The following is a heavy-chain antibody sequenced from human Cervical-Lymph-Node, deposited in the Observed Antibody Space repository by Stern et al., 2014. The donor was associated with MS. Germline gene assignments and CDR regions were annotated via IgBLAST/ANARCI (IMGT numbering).Heavy chain of an antibody. D-gene: IGHD2-15*01. CDR3: AHSRVKYCRGGTCYSSLFDY. J-gene: IGHJ4*02. Sequence: QVTLKESGPTLVKPTQTVTLTCTLSGFSVATAGVGVGWIRQPPGKALEWLAVHFLGDDKLYSPSLKNRLTIIKDTSKNQVVLTMTNVDPVDTATYYCAHSRVKYCRGGTCYSSLFDYWGQGTLVTVSS. CDR1: GFSVATAGVG. CDR2: HFLGDDK. V-gene: IGHV2-5*02.